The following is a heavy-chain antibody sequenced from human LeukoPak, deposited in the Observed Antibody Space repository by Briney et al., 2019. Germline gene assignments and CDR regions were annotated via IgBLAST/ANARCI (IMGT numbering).Heavy chain of an antibody. CDR1: GFTFSSYA. V-gene: IGHV3-53*01. J-gene: IGHJ3*02. CDR3: ARGDGNDAFDI. CDR2: IYSGGST. Sequence: GGSLRLSCAASGFTFSSYAMSWVRQAPGKGLEWVSVIYSGGSTYYADSVKGRFTISRDNSKNTLYLQMNSLRAEDTAVYYCARGDGNDAFDIWGQGTMVTVSS. D-gene: IGHD2-21*02.